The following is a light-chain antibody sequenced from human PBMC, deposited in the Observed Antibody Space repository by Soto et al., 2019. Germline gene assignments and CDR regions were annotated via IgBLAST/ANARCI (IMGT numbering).Light chain of an antibody. CDR3: SSYAGSNNLYVV. J-gene: IGLJ2*01. CDR2: EVS. V-gene: IGLV2-8*01. CDR1: SSEVGGYNY. Sequence: QSALTQPPSASGSTRQSVTSSCTGTSSEVGGYNYVSWYQQHPGKAPKLMIYEVSKRPSGVPDRFSGSKSGNTASLTVSGLQAEDEADYYCSSYAGSNNLYVVFGGGTKVTVL.